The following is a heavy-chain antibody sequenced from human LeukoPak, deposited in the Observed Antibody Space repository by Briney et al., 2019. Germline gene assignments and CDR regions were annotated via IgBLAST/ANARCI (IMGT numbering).Heavy chain of an antibody. CDR1: GYSFTSYW. V-gene: IGHV5-51*01. Sequence: LGESLKISCKGSGYSFTSYWIGWVRQMPGKGLGWMGIIYPGDSDTRYSPSFQGQVTISADKSNSTAYQQWSSLKASDTAIYYCARLNEQWLGVDYWGQGTLVTVSS. CDR2: IYPGDSDT. J-gene: IGHJ4*02. D-gene: IGHD6-19*01. CDR3: ARLNEQWLGVDY.